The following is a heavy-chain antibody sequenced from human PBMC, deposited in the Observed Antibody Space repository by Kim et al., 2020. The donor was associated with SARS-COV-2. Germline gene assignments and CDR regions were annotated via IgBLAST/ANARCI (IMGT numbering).Heavy chain of an antibody. CDR3: ARDREAVVIKEISRGAFDI. V-gene: IGHV1-69*13. CDR1: GGTFSSYA. J-gene: IGHJ3*02. D-gene: IGHD3-22*01. CDR2: IIPIFGTA. Sequence: SVKVSCKASGGTFSSYAISWVRQAPGQGLEWMGGIIPIFGTANYAQKFQGRVTITADESTSTAYMELSSLRSEDTAVYYCARDREAVVIKEISRGAFDIWGQGTMVTVSS.